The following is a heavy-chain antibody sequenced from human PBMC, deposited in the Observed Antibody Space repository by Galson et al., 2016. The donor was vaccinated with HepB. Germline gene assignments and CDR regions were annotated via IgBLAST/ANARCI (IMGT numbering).Heavy chain of an antibody. V-gene: IGHV1-18*04. CDR2: ISGYNRNT. Sequence: SVKVSCKASGYTFSRYGISWVRQAPGQGLEWMAWISGYNRNTDCAQKFKDRVTVTIDTSTSTAYMELTSLRSDDTAVYYCGRRSGGSFGPTSYYKDYYGMDVWGQGTTVIVSS. D-gene: IGHD3-10*01. J-gene: IGHJ6*02. CDR3: GRRSGGSFGPTSYYKDYYGMDV. CDR1: GYTFSRYG.